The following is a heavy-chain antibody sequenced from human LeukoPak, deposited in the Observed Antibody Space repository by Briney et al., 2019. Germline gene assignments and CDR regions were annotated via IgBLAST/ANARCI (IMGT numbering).Heavy chain of an antibody. CDR1: GFTFSTYT. J-gene: IGHJ4*02. CDR2: ISSSSSYI. V-gene: IGHV3-21*04. CDR3: ARDQGEMASDY. D-gene: IGHD5-24*01. Sequence: PGGSLRLSCAASGFTFSTYTMNWVRQAPGKGLEWVSSISSSSSYIYYADSVKGRFTISRDNAKNSLYLQMNSLRAEDTAVYYCARDQGEMASDYWGQGTLVTVSS.